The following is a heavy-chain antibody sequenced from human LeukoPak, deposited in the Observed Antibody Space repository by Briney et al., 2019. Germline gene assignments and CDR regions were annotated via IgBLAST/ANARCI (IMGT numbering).Heavy chain of an antibody. CDR3: AKEKGLKRGSLYYFDY. Sequence: PGGSLRLSCAASGFTFSSYGMHWVRQAPGKGLEWVAVISYDGSNKYYADSVKGRFTISRDNSKNTLYLQMNSLRAEDTAAYYCAKEKGLKRGSLYYFDYWGQGTLVTVSS. J-gene: IGHJ4*02. CDR1: GFTFSSYG. V-gene: IGHV3-30*18. D-gene: IGHD5-12*01. CDR2: ISYDGSNK.